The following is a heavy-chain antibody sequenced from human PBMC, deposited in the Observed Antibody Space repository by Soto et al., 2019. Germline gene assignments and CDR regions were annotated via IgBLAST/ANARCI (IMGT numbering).Heavy chain of an antibody. J-gene: IGHJ4*02. D-gene: IGHD6-6*01. CDR3: ARDICTGPCGGSSYLPFDY. CDR1: GYTFTSYG. Sequence: QVQLVQSGAEVKKPGASVKVSCKASGYTFTSYGISWVRQAPGQGLEWMGWISAYNGNTNYAQKLQGRVTMTTDTSTSTAYMDLSSLRSDDTAVYYCARDICTGPCGGSSYLPFDYWGQGTLVTVSS. CDR2: ISAYNGNT. V-gene: IGHV1-18*04.